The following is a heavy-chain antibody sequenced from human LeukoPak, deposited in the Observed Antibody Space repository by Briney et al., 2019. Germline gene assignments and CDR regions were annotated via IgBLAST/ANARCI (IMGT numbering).Heavy chain of an antibody. CDR2: ISAYNGNT. V-gene: IGHV1-18*01. Sequence: GASVKVSCKASGYTFTSYGISWVRQAPGQGLEWMGWISAYNGNTNYAQKLQGRVTITTDTSTSTAYMELRSLRSDDTAVYYCARDDMPAAIFANWFDPWGQGTLVTVSS. D-gene: IGHD2-2*01. J-gene: IGHJ5*02. CDR1: GYTFTSYG. CDR3: ARDDMPAAIFANWFDP.